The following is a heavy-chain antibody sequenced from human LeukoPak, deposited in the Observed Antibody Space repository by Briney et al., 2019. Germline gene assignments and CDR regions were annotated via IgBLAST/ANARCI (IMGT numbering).Heavy chain of an antibody. CDR1: GYTFTGYY. Sequence: GASVKVSCKASGYTFTGYYMHWVRQAPGQGLEWMGWINPNSGGTNYAQKFQGRVTMTRDTSISTAYMELSRLRSDDTAVYYCARGEVVVAATLSEGLDYWGQGTLVTVSS. D-gene: IGHD2-15*01. J-gene: IGHJ4*02. CDR2: INPNSGGT. V-gene: IGHV1-2*02. CDR3: ARGEVVVAATLSEGLDY.